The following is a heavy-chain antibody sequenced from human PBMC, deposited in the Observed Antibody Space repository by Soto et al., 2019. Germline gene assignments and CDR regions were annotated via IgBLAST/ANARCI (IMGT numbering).Heavy chain of an antibody. D-gene: IGHD2-21*02. Sequence: EVPLVESGGGLVQPGRYLRLSCAASGFTFDEYGLHWVRQAPGKGLEWVSGVSWNGGSIGYADPVKGRFSISRDNAKNSLYLQMNSRGAADTALYYCAKSKGGTANGMDVWGQGTTVTVS. J-gene: IGHJ6*02. CDR3: AKSKGGTANGMDV. CDR2: VSWNGGSI. V-gene: IGHV3-9*01. CDR1: GFTFDEYG.